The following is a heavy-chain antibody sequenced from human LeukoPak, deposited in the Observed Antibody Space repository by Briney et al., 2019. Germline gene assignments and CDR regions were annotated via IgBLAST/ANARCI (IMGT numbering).Heavy chain of an antibody. CDR1: GFTFSSYS. V-gene: IGHV3-30*02. J-gene: IGHJ5*02. CDR2: IWYDGSNK. D-gene: IGHD6-19*01. Sequence: GGSLRLSCAASGFTFSSYSMRWVRQGPGEGLEWVAFIWYDGSNKYYADSVKGRVTISRDNSKNTLYLQMNSLRAEDTAVYYCARPPIPQWRVEGLHWFDPWGQGTLVTVSS. CDR3: ARPPIPQWRVEGLHWFDP.